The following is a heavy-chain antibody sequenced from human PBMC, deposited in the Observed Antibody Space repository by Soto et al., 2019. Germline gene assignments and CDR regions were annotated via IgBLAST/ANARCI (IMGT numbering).Heavy chain of an antibody. Sequence: ASVKVSCKASGYTFTSYYMHWVRQAPGQGLEWMGIINPSGGSTSYAQKFQGRVRLTTNSSISTTFMELTNLRSDDTAVYYCATTVIIPDLVDSWGQGTQVTVSS. CDR3: ATTVIIPDLVDS. D-gene: IGHD4-17*01. CDR2: INPSGGST. V-gene: IGHV1-46*01. J-gene: IGHJ4*02. CDR1: GYTFTSYY.